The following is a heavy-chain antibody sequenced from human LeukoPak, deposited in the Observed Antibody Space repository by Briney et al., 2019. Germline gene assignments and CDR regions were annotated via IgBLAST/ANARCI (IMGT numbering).Heavy chain of an antibody. CDR3: ATEGQCGFTTCPGLQF. J-gene: IGHJ4*02. D-gene: IGHD2-2*01. Sequence: PSETLSLTCTVSGGSTNTGGYFWSWIRQPPGKGLEWIGYVFRTGRTSYNPSLDSRVTISLDRSRNQFSLRLTSVTAADSAMYYCATEGQCGFTTCPGLQFWGQRILVSVSS. CDR1: GGSTNTGGYF. V-gene: IGHV4-30-2*01. CDR2: VFRTGRT.